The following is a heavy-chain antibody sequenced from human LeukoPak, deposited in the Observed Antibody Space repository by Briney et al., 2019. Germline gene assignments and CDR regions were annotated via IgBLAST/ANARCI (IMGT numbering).Heavy chain of an antibody. CDR3: ARLYSSSGADY. J-gene: IGHJ4*02. Sequence: GGSLRLSCAAPGYTFSSHGMYWVRQAPGKGLEWVALIWYDGSQKHYADSVKGRFTISRDNTKNTLSLQMDSLRAEDTAVYFCARLYSSSGADYWGQGTLGTVSS. CDR2: IWYDGSQK. V-gene: IGHV3-33*01. D-gene: IGHD2-2*01. CDR1: GYTFSSHG.